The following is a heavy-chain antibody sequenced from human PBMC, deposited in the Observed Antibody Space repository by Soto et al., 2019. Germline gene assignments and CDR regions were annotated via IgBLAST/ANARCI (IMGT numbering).Heavy chain of an antibody. V-gene: IGHV3-30*04. CDR3: ARPPVIAIVVHPDY. CDR2: ISYDGSNK. D-gene: IGHD2-21*01. Sequence: GGSLRLSCAASGFTFSTYAMHWVRQAPGKGLEWVAVISYDGSNKHYADSVKGRFTISRDNSKNTLYLQMNSLRAEDTAVYYCARPPVIAIVVHPDYWGQGTLVTVSS. CDR1: GFTFSTYA. J-gene: IGHJ4*02.